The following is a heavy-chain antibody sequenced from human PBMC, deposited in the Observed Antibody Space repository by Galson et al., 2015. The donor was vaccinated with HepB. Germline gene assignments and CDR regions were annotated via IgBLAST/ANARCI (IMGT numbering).Heavy chain of an antibody. CDR3: ARPNIRYYDILTGYYPDYYYYGMDV. CDR1: GYTFTSYD. Sequence: SVKVSCKASGYTFTSYDINWVRQATGQGLEWMGWMNPNSGNTGYAQKFQGRVTMTRNTSISTAYMELSSLRSEDTAVYYCARPNIRYYDILTGYYPDYYYYGMDVWGQGTTVSVSS. CDR2: MNPNSGNT. V-gene: IGHV1-8*01. J-gene: IGHJ6*02. D-gene: IGHD3-9*01.